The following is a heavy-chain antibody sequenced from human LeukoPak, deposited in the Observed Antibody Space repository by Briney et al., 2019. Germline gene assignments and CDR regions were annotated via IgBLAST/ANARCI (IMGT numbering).Heavy chain of an antibody. V-gene: IGHV1-69*05. CDR3: ASGNLGDYFAADYGMDV. J-gene: IGHJ6*02. CDR2: IIPIFGTA. CDR1: GGTFSSYA. D-gene: IGHD4-17*01. Sequence: ASVKVSCKASGGTFSSYAISWVRQAPGQGLEWMGGIIPIFGTANYAQKLQGRVTMTTDTSTSTANMELRSLRSDDTAVYYCASGNLGDYFAADYGMDVWGQGTTVTVSS.